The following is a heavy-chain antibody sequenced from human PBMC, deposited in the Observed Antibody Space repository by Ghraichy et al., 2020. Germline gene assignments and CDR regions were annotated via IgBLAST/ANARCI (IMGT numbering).Heavy chain of an antibody. CDR1: GGSFSGYY. V-gene: IGHV4-34*01. J-gene: IGHJ6*02. Sequence: SETLSLTCAVYGGSFSGYYWSWIRQPPGKGLEWIGEINHSGSTNYNPSLKSRVTISVDTSKNQFSLKLSSVTAADTAVYYCARVYGSSWYKYYYYGMDVWGQGTTVTVSS. D-gene: IGHD6-13*01. CDR2: INHSGST. CDR3: ARVYGSSWYKYYYYGMDV.